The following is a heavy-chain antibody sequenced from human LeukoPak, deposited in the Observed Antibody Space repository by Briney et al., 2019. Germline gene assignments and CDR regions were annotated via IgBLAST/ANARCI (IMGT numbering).Heavy chain of an antibody. D-gene: IGHD6-13*01. CDR3: AKDKAIKAAAGKGFDY. J-gene: IGHJ4*02. CDR1: GFTFSSYA. V-gene: IGHV3-23*01. CDR2: ISGSGGST. Sequence: PGGSLRLSCAASGFTFSSYAMSWVRQAPGKGLEWVSAISGSGGSTYYADSVKGRFTISRDNSKNTLYLQMNSLRAEDTAVYYCAKDKAIKAAAGKGFDYWGQGTLVTVSS.